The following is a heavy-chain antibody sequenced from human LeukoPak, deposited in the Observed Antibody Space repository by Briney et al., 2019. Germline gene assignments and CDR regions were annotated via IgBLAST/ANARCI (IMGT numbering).Heavy chain of an antibody. V-gene: IGHV4-59*01. J-gene: IGHJ4*02. CDR2: VYYGGST. D-gene: IGHD5-12*01. Sequence: PSGTLSLTCAVSGASINDFYWTWIRQPPGKGLEWIGYVYYGGSTNYNPSLKSRVSMSVDTSKNQFSLTLTSVTVADTAFYYCARGGVRGYSAFDNLDFWGLGTHVTVSS. CDR1: GASINDFY. CDR3: ARGGVRGYSAFDNLDF.